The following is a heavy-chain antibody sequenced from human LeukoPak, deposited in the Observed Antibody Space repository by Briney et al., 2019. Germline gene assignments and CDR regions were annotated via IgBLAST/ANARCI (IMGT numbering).Heavy chain of an antibody. D-gene: IGHD3-22*01. V-gene: IGHV3-21*01. J-gene: IGHJ4*02. Sequence: GGSLRLSCAASGFTFSSYNMNWVRQAPGKGLEWVSSISSTSSNIYYADSLKGRFTISRDNAKDTLYLQMNSLRAEDTAVYYCARDGGGSSGYYWGLGYWGQGTLVTVSS. CDR3: ARDGGGSSGYYWGLGY. CDR2: ISSTSSNI. CDR1: GFTFSSYN.